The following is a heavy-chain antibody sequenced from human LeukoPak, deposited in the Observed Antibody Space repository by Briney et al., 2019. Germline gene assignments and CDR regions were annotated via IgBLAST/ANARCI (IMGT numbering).Heavy chain of an antibody. J-gene: IGHJ5*02. D-gene: IGHD2-2*01. Sequence: GGSVKVSCKAAGYTFTSYGISWVRQAPGQGLEWMGWISAYDGDTNYAQKLQGRVTMTTDTYTSTAYMELRSLRSDDTAVYYCARTSGYCSSTSCSLEDWFDPWGQGTLVTVSS. V-gene: IGHV1-18*01. CDR2: ISAYDGDT. CDR1: GYTFTSYG. CDR3: ARTSGYCSSTSCSLEDWFDP.